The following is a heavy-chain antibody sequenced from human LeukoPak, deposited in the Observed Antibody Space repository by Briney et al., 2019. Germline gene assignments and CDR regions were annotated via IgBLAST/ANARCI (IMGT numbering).Heavy chain of an antibody. J-gene: IGHJ4*02. V-gene: IGHV4-39*01. D-gene: IGHD1-26*01. CDR2: MYYDGST. CDR1: AGSIFSTTFY. Sequence: SETLSLACSVSAGSIFSTTFYWGWIRQPPGKGLEWIGSMYYDGSTYYNPSLKSRVSISVDTSNNQFSLKLTSVTAADTAVYCCARRSDSGSDDGEDYFDFWGQGTLVTVSS. CDR3: ARRSDSGSDDGEDYFDF.